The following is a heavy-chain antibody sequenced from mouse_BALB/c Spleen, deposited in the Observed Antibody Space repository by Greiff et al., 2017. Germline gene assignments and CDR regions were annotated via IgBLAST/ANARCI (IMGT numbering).Heavy chain of an antibody. D-gene: IGHD2-4*01. J-gene: IGHJ3*01. CDR3: ARGGYYDYVFAY. V-gene: IGHV5-4*02. CDR1: GFTFSDYY. Sequence: DVQLVESGGGLVKPGGSLKLSCAASGFTFSDYYMYWVRQTPEKRLEWVATISDGGSYTYYPDSVKGRFTISRDNAKNNLYLQMSSLKSEDTAMYYCARGGYYDYVFAYWGQGTLVTVSA. CDR2: ISDGGSYT.